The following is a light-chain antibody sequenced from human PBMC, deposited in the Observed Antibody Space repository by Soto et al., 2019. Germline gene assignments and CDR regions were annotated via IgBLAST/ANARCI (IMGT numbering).Light chain of an antibody. CDR2: KAS. J-gene: IGKJ1*01. CDR3: QHYNSYSEA. V-gene: IGKV1-5*03. Sequence: DIQMTQSPSTLSGSVGDRVTITCRASQTISSGLAWYQQKPGKGPKLLIDKASTLKSGVPSRFSGSGSGTEFTLTISSLQPDDFATYYCQHYNSYSEAFGQGTKVDIK. CDR1: QTISSG.